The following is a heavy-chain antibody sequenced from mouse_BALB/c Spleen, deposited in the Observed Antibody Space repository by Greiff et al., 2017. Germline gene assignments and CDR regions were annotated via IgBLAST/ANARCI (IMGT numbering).Heavy chain of an antibody. Sequence: VQLQQSGAELARPGASVKMSCKASGYTFTSYTMHWVKQRPGQGLEWIGYINPSSGYTNYNQKFKDKATLTADKSSSTAYMQLSSLTSEDSAVYYCARSIANWGAMDYWGQGTSVTVSS. CDR2: INPSSGYT. J-gene: IGHJ4*01. D-gene: IGHD4-1*01. CDR1: GYTFTSYT. CDR3: ARSIANWGAMDY. V-gene: IGHV1-4*01.